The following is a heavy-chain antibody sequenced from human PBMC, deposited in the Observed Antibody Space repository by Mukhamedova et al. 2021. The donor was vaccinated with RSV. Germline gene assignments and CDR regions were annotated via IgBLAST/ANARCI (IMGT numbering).Heavy chain of an antibody. V-gene: IGHV3-73*01. CDR2: IRSKADGYAT. Sequence: GKGLEWVGRIRSKADGYATVYAASVQGRFTISRDDSNNTAYLQMNSLKTEDTALYYCTTSSLSNWFDPWGQGTLVTVSS. J-gene: IGHJ5*02. CDR3: TTSSLSNWFDP. D-gene: IGHD6-6*01.